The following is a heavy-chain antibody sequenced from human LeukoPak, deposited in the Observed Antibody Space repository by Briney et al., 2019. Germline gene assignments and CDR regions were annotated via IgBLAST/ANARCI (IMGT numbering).Heavy chain of an antibody. V-gene: IGHV3-23*01. CDR2: FSASCGST. D-gene: IGHD6-19*01. CDR1: GFTFSSYA. J-gene: IGHJ4*02. Sequence: PGGSLRLSCAASGFTFSSYAMSWVRQAPGKGLEWVSVFSASCGSTYYADSVKGRFTISRDNSKNTLYLQMNSLRADDTAVYYCAKGPRAVASEAYWGQGTLVTVSS. CDR3: AKGPRAVASEAY.